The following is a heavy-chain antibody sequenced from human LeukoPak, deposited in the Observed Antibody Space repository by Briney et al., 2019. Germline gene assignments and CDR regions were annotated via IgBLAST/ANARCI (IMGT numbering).Heavy chain of an antibody. CDR3: ARRCSADSCYSSWYFDL. V-gene: IGHV4-59*08. CDR2: IYYSGST. J-gene: IGHJ2*01. Sequence: PSETLSLTCTVSGGSISSYYWSWVRQPPGKGLEWIGYIYYSGSTNYNPSLKSRVTISVDTSRNQFSLKLSSVTAADTAVYYCARRCSADSCYSSWYFDLWGRGTLVTVFS. D-gene: IGHD2-15*01. CDR1: GGSISSYY.